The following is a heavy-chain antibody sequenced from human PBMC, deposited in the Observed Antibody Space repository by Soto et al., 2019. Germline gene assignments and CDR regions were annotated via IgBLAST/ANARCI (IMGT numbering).Heavy chain of an antibody. D-gene: IGHD1-26*01. CDR1: GGSISSSSYY. J-gene: IGHJ6*02. CDR2: VYYSGTT. Sequence: SETLSLTCTVSGGSISSSSYYWAWVRQPPGKGLEWIGSVYYSGTTYYNPSLKSRVTISVDTSKNQFSLKLSSVTAADTALYYCARRRVGAPHYYYGMDVWGQGTTVTVSS. V-gene: IGHV4-39*01. CDR3: ARRRVGAPHYYYGMDV.